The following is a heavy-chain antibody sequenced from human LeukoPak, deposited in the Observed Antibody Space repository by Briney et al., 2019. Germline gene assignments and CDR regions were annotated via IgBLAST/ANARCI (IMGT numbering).Heavy chain of an antibody. CDR2: ISNGGRTT. D-gene: IGHD3-3*01. CDR3: ASRQWGLESGFYYGMDV. Sequence: GGSLRLSCAASGFTFSDHYMNWIRQAPGKGLEWVSYISNGGRTTYYADSVKGRFTISRDNAKNSLYLQMKSLRAEDTAVYYCASRQWGLESGFYYGMDVWGQGTTATVSS. V-gene: IGHV3-11*01. J-gene: IGHJ6*02. CDR1: GFTFSDHY.